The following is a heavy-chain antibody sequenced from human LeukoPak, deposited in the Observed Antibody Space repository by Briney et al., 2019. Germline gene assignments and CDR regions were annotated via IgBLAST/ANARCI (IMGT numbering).Heavy chain of an antibody. CDR2: IKQDGSEK. J-gene: IGHJ5*01. V-gene: IGHV3-7*01. CDR1: GFTFSSNA. D-gene: IGHD1-14*01. CDR3: AKEGAYPIITYDS. Sequence: PGGSLRLSCAASGFTFSSNAMSWVRQAPRKGLEWVANIKQDGSEKYYVDSVKGRFTISRDNAKNSLYLQMNSLRAEDAGVYYCAKEGAYPIITYDSWGQGTLVTVSS.